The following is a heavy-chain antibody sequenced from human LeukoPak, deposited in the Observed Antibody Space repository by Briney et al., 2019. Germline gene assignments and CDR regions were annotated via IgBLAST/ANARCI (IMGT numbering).Heavy chain of an antibody. CDR1: GFTFSSYA. CDR3: AKARGRVVVITTEY. D-gene: IGHD3-22*01. CDR2: ISGSGGST. V-gene: IGHV3-23*01. Sequence: GGSLRLPCAASGFTFSSYAMSWVRQAPGKGLEWVSAISGSGGSTYYADSVKGRFTISRDNSKNTLYLQMNSPRAEDTAVYYCAKARGRVVVITTEYWGQGTLVTVSS. J-gene: IGHJ4*02.